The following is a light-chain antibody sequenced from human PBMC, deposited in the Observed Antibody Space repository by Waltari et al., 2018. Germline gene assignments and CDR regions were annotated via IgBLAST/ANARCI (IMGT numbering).Light chain of an antibody. J-gene: IGKJ4*01. Sequence: EIVMTQFPATLSVSPGEIATPSCRASQSVRSNLAWYQQKPGQAPRLLIYAASTRATGIPASFSGSGAGTEFTLTISSLQSEDFAVYYCQQYNNWPLTFGGGTKVEIK. CDR1: QSVRSN. V-gene: IGKV3-15*01. CDR3: QQYNNWPLT. CDR2: AAS.